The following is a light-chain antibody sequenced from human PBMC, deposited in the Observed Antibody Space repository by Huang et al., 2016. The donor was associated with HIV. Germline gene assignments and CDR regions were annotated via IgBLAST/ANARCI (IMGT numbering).Light chain of an antibody. J-gene: IGKJ4*01. CDR1: RSVSTN. V-gene: IGKV3-15*01. CDR3: HQYNNWLLS. CDR2: GSS. Sequence: EIVMTQSPATLSVSPGERVTLSCRANRSVSTNLAWYQQRPGQAPRLLIYGSSTMAPGIPARFSGSGSGTDFSLTISSLQSEDFVLYYCHQYNNWLLSFGGGTRVDI.